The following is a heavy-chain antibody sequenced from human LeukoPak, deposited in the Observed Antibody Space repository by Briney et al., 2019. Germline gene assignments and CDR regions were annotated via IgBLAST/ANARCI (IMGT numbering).Heavy chain of an antibody. CDR2: ISDDGSNK. CDR3: AKACGYCTTTSCSHEEFDY. CDR1: VVTFSNYG. Sequence: GGSLRLSCAASVVTFSNYGMHWVRQAPGKGVEWVAVISDDGSNKYYADSVKGRFAISRDNSKNTLYMQMNSLRAEDTAVYSCAKACGYCTTTSCSHEEFDYWGQGTLVTVSS. D-gene: IGHD2-2*01. V-gene: IGHV3-30*18. J-gene: IGHJ4*02.